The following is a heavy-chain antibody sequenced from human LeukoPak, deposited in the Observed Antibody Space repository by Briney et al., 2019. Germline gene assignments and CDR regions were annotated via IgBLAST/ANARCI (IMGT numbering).Heavy chain of an antibody. CDR2: INTDGSST. CDR3: ATVVGGTDFDY. V-gene: IGHV3-74*01. J-gene: IGHJ4*02. Sequence: GGSLRLSCAASGFTFSSYAMHWVRQAPGKGLVWVSRINTDGSSTSYADSVKGRFTISRDNAKNTLYLQMNSLRAEDTAVYYCATVVGGTDFDYWGQGTLVTVSS. D-gene: IGHD2-2*01. CDR1: GFTFSSYA.